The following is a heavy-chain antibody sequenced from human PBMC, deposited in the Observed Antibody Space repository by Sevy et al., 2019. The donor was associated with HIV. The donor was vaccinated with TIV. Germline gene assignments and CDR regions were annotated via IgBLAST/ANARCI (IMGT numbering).Heavy chain of an antibody. CDR1: GFTFSTHW. V-gene: IGHV3-7*03. J-gene: IGHJ4*02. CDR2: IKEVGSEK. CDR3: AKDVY. Sequence: GGSLRLSCAASGFTFSTHWMSWVRQAPGKGLEWVANIKEVGSEKYYVDSVKGRFTISRDNAKNSLFLQMNSLRAEDTAVYYCAKDVYWGQGTLVTVSS.